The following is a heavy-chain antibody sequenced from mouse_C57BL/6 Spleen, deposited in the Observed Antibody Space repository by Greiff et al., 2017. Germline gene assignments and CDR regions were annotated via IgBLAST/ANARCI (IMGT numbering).Heavy chain of an antibody. Sequence: VQLQQSGAELVRPGASVKLSCTASGFNIKDDYMHWVKQRPEQGLEWIGWIDPENGDTEYASKFQGKATITADTSSNTADLQLSSLTSEDTAVYDCTTAYYYCSSGFAYWGQGTLVTVSA. D-gene: IGHD1-1*01. CDR3: TTAYYYCSSGFAY. CDR2: IDPENGDT. J-gene: IGHJ3*01. CDR1: GFNIKDDY. V-gene: IGHV14-4*01.